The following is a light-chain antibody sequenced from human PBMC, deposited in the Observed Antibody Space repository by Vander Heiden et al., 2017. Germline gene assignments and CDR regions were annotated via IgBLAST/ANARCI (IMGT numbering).Light chain of an antibody. V-gene: IGKV3-15*01. J-gene: IGKJ1*01. Sequence: EIGMTQSPTTLSLSPGERATLPFQASRSISRNLAWYQQKHGQAPRLHIYGASARATGVTDRFSGSGSGTEFTLTISSLQSVDSAVYYCQQYNNWPPSWTFGQGTKVEV. CDR3: QQYNNWPPSWT. CDR1: RSISRN. CDR2: GAS.